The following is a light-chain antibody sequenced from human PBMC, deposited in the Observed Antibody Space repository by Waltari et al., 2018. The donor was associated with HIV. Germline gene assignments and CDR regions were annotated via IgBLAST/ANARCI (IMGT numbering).Light chain of an antibody. J-gene: IGLJ2*01. V-gene: IGLV3-1*01. Sequence: SYELTQPPSVSVSPGQTASITCSGEKLGDKYACWYQQKPCQSPLLVIYQNNKRPSGIPERFSGSNSGNTATLTISGTQAMDEADYYCQAWDSSLVVFGGGTKLTVL. CDR3: QAWDSSLVV. CDR1: KLGDKY. CDR2: QNN.